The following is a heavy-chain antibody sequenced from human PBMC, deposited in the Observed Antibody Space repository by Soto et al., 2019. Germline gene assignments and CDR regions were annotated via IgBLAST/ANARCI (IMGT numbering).Heavy chain of an antibody. CDR1: GFTFSSYA. Sequence: GGSLRLSCAASGFTFSSYAMNWVRQAPGKGLEWVSAISGSGGSTYYADSVKGRFTISRDNSKNTLYLQMNSLRAEDTAVYYCAKKTGRYFDWLLYLDYWGQGTLVTVSS. J-gene: IGHJ4*02. CDR2: ISGSGGST. CDR3: AKKTGRYFDWLLYLDY. D-gene: IGHD3-9*01. V-gene: IGHV3-23*01.